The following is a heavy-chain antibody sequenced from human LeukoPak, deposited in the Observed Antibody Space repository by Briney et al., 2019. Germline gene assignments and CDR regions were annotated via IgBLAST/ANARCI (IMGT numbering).Heavy chain of an antibody. J-gene: IGHJ4*02. CDR2: IYYSGST. Sequence: SETLSLTCTVSGGSMSPYHWGWIRQPPGKGLEWTGYIYYSGSTNYNPTLKSRVTISVDTSKNQFSLKVSSVTAADTAIYCCARAVSGRFDYWGQGTLVTVSS. CDR1: GGSMSPYH. V-gene: IGHV4-59*08. D-gene: IGHD6-19*01. CDR3: ARAVSGRFDY.